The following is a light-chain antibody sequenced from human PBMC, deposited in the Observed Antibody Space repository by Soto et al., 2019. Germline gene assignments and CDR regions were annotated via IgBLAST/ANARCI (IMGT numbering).Light chain of an antibody. CDR1: NSNIGRNT. Sequence: QLVLTQPPSASGTPGQRVTISCSGSNSNIGRNTVNWYQQFPGAAPNLLIHSDNQRPSGVPDRFSGSRSGTSASLAISGLQSEDEADYYCAAWDESPNVPVFGGGTKLTV. V-gene: IGLV1-44*01. CDR3: AAWDESPNVPV. J-gene: IGLJ3*02. CDR2: SDN.